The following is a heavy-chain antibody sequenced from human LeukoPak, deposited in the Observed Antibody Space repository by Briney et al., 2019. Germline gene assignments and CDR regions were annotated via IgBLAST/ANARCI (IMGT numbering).Heavy chain of an antibody. Sequence: SVKVSCKASGGTFSSYAISWVRQAPGQGLEWMGRIIPILGIANYAQKFQGRVTITADKSTSTAYMELSSLRSEDTAVYYCASYKDYGDYGMDVWGQGTTVTVSS. CDR1: GGTFSSYA. CDR3: ASYKDYGDYGMDV. J-gene: IGHJ6*02. CDR2: IIPILGIA. V-gene: IGHV1-69*04. D-gene: IGHD4-17*01.